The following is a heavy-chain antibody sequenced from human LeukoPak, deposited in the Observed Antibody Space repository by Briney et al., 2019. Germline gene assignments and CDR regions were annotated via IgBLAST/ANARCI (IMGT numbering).Heavy chain of an antibody. CDR1: GYTFSSYS. J-gene: IGHJ4*02. V-gene: IGHV3-48*01. CDR3: ARTLVGATRPYYFDY. CDR2: ISSSSSTI. Sequence: GGSLRLSCAASGYTFSSYSMNGVRQAPGKGLEWVSYISSSSSTIYYADSVKGRFTISRDNAKNSLYLQMNSLRAEDTAVYYCARTLVGATRPYYFDYWGQGTLVTVSS. D-gene: IGHD1-26*01.